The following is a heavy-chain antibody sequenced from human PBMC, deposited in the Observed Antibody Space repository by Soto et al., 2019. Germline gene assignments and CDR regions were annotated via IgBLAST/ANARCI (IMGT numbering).Heavy chain of an antibody. CDR2: ISYDGSNK. D-gene: IGHD2-2*01. Sequence: GGSLRLSCAASGFTFSSYAMHWVRQAPGKGLEWVAVISYDGSNKYYADSVKGRFTISRDNSKNTLYLQMNSLRAEDTAVYYCARACSSTSCYENYYYYGMDVWGQGTTVTVSS. CDR1: GFTFSSYA. CDR3: ARACSSTSCYENYYYYGMDV. V-gene: IGHV3-30-3*01. J-gene: IGHJ6*02.